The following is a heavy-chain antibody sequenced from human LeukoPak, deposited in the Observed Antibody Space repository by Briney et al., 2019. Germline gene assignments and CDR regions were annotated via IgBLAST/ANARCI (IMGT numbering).Heavy chain of an antibody. D-gene: IGHD3-22*01. CDR2: INPSGGST. Sequence: EASVKVSCKASGYTFTSYYMHWVRQAPGQGLEWMGMINPSGGSTSYAQKFQGRVTMTRDMSTSTVYMELSSLRSEDTAVYYCASTPKSQYYYDSSGYSWGQGTLVTVSS. V-gene: IGHV1-46*01. CDR3: ASTPKSQYYYDSSGYS. J-gene: IGHJ4*02. CDR1: GYTFTSYY.